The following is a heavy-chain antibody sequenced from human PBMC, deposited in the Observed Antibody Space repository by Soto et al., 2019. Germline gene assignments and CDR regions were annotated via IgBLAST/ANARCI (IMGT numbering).Heavy chain of an antibody. CDR3: ARPPLGVAKQWLVPSGLGYFDY. J-gene: IGHJ4*02. Sequence: QVQLVESGGGVVQPGRSLRLSCAASGFTFSSYAMHWVRQAPGKGLEWVAVISYDGSNKYYADSVKGRFTISRDNSKNTLYLQMNSLRAEDTAVYYCARPPLGVAKQWLVPSGLGYFDYWGQGTLVTVSS. V-gene: IGHV3-30-3*01. D-gene: IGHD6-19*01. CDR2: ISYDGSNK. CDR1: GFTFSSYA.